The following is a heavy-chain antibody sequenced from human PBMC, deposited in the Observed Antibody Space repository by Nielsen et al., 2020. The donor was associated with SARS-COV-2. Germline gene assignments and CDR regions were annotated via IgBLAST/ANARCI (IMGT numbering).Heavy chain of an antibody. CDR1: GFTFSSYE. CDR3: ARGETGYIVATLTFDY. D-gene: IGHD5-12*01. Sequence: GESLKISCAASGFTFSSYEMNWVRQAPGRGLEWVSYISSSASTIYYADSVKGRFTISRDNAKNSLYLQMNSLRAEDTAVYYCARGETGYIVATLTFDYWGQGTLVTVSS. V-gene: IGHV3-48*03. CDR2: ISSSASTI. J-gene: IGHJ4*02.